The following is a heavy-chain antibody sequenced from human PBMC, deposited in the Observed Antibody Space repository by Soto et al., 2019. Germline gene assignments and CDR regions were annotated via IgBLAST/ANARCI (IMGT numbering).Heavy chain of an antibody. Sequence: QVQLQESGPGLVKPSQTLSLTCTVSGGSISSGGYYWSWLRQHPGKGLEWIGYIYYSGSTYYNRSHNTRITIPVETSKNQLTPKLSSVTPADTAVHYCARVFGFGGMDVWGQGTTVTVSS. J-gene: IGHJ6*02. CDR2: IYYSGST. CDR1: GGSISSGGYY. D-gene: IGHD3-10*01. CDR3: ARVFGFGGMDV. V-gene: IGHV4-31*03.